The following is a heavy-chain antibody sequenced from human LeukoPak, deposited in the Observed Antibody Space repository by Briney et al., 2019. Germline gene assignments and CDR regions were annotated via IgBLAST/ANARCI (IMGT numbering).Heavy chain of an antibody. CDR1: GFTFSSYA. D-gene: IGHD3-10*01. Sequence: PGGSLRLSCAASGFTFSSYAMSWVSQAPGKGMEWVSGISWNSGSIGYADSVKGRFTISRDNAKNSLYLQMNSLRAEDTALYYCAKVGITMVRGDAFDIWGQGTMVTVSS. J-gene: IGHJ3*02. CDR3: AKVGITMVRGDAFDI. CDR2: ISWNSGSI. V-gene: IGHV3-9*01.